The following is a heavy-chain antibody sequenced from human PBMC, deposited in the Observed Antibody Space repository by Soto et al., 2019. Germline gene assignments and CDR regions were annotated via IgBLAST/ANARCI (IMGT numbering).Heavy chain of an antibody. CDR3: AKDLKQYESPTEYFQH. V-gene: IGHV3-23*01. J-gene: IGHJ1*01. CDR1: GFTFSSYA. D-gene: IGHD6-19*01. Sequence: GGSLRLSCAASGFTFSSYARSGVRQAPGKGLEWVSAIRGSGGSTYYADAGKGRFTISRDNSKNTRYLQMNSLRDEDKAVYYCAKDLKQYESPTEYFQHWGRGTLVTVSS. CDR2: IRGSGGST.